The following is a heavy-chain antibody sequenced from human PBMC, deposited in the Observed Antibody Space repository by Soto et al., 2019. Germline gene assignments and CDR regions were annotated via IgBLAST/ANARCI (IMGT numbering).Heavy chain of an antibody. V-gene: IGHV3-48*03. D-gene: IGHD6-13*01. J-gene: IGHJ4*02. CDR1: AFTFSSYE. CDR2: ISSSGTTI. Sequence: PGGSLRLSCVASAFTFSSYEMNWVRQAPGKGLEWVSYISSSGTTIYYTDSVKGRFTISRDNAKKSLYLQMNSLRAEDTAVYYCVRFGGAAAGPGDYWGQGTLVTVSS. CDR3: VRFGGAAAGPGDY.